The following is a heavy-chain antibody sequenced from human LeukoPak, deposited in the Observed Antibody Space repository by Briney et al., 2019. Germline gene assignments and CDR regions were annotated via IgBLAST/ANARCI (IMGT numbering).Heavy chain of an antibody. V-gene: IGHV3-21*01. J-gene: IGHJ4*02. CDR2: ISSSSSYI. D-gene: IGHD3-22*01. Sequence: PGGSLRLSCAASGFTFSSYSMNWVRQAPGKGLEWVSSISSSSSYIYYADSVKGRFTISRDNSKNTLYLQMNSLRAEDTAVYYCARDGPYYYDSSGYFDYWGQGTLVTVSS. CDR3: ARDGPYYYDSSGYFDY. CDR1: GFTFSSYS.